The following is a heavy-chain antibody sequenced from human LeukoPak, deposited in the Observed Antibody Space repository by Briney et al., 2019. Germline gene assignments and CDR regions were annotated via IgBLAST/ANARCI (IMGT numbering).Heavy chain of an antibody. CDR2: ISAYNGNT. CDR1: GYTFTSYD. Sequence: ASVKVSCKASGYTFTSYDINWVRQATGQGLEWMGWISAYNGNTNYAQKLQGRVTMTTDTSTSTAYMELRSLRSDDTAVYYCARDTGIAAAAPRWFDPWGQGTLVTVSS. V-gene: IGHV1-18*01. CDR3: ARDTGIAAAAPRWFDP. D-gene: IGHD6-13*01. J-gene: IGHJ5*02.